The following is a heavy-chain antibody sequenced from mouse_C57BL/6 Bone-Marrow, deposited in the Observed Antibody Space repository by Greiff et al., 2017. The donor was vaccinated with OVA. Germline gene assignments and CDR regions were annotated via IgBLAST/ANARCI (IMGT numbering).Heavy chain of an antibody. CDR2: IDPETGGT. V-gene: IGHV1-15*01. D-gene: IGHD2-5*01. Sequence: QVQLQQSGAELVRPGASVTLSCKASGYTSTDYEMHWVKQTPVHGLEWIGAIDPETGGTAYNQKFKGKAILTADKSSSTAYMELRSLTSADSAVYYCTRGYSNYYAMDYWGQGTSVTVTS. J-gene: IGHJ4*01. CDR3: TRGYSNYYAMDY. CDR1: GYTSTDYE.